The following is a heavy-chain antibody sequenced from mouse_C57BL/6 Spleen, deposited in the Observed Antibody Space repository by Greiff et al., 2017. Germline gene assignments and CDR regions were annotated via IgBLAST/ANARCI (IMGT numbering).Heavy chain of an antibody. V-gene: IGHV2-5*01. CDR1: GFSLTSYG. CDR3: AKTDGSSSYWYFDV. Sequence: VHLVESGPGLVQPSPSLSITCTVSGFSLTSYGVHWVRQSPGKGLEWLGVIWRGGSTDYNAAFMSRLSITKDNSKSQVFFKMNSLQADDTAIYYCAKTDGSSSYWYFDVWGTGTTVTVSS. CDR2: IWRGGST. J-gene: IGHJ1*03. D-gene: IGHD1-1*01.